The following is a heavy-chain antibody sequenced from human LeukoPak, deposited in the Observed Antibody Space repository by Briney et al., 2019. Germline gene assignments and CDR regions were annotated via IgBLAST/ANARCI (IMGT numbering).Heavy chain of an antibody. CDR3: AREGSTYYDFWSGYYSDNWFDP. V-gene: IGHV4-4*07. J-gene: IGHJ5*02. CDR1: GGSTSSYY. D-gene: IGHD3-3*01. CDR2: IYTSGST. Sequence: SETLSLTCTVSGGSTSSYYWSWIRQPAGKGLEWIGRIYTSGSTNYNPSLKSRVTMSVDTSKNQFSLKLSSVTAADTAVYYCAREGSTYYDFWSGYYSDNWFDPWGQGTLVTVSS.